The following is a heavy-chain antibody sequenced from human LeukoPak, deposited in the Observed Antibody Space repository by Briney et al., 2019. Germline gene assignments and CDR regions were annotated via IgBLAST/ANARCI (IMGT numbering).Heavy chain of an antibody. CDR3: AREGYYAHAFDI. J-gene: IGHJ3*02. CDR2: INPSGGST. CDR1: GYTFTSCY. V-gene: IGHV1-46*01. Sequence: ASVKVSCKASGYTFTSCYMHWVRQAPGQGLEWMGIINPSGGSTSYAQKFQGRVTMTRDMSTSTVYMELSSLRSEDTAVYYCAREGYYAHAFDIWGQGTMVTVSS. D-gene: IGHD3-10*01.